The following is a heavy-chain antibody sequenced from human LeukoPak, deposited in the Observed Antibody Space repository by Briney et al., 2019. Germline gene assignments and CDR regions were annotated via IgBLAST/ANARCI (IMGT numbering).Heavy chain of an antibody. V-gene: IGHV3-7*01. CDR3: GRAGSFSPIEY. D-gene: IGHD2/OR15-2a*01. Sequence: QAGGSLRLSCAASGFTFSNYWMSWVRQAPGKGLEWVANIKQDESEKYYVDSVKGRFTISRDNAKNSLYLQMNSLRAEDTAVYYCGRAGSFSPIEYWGQGTLVTVSS. CDR2: IKQDESEK. CDR1: GFTFSNYW. J-gene: IGHJ4*02.